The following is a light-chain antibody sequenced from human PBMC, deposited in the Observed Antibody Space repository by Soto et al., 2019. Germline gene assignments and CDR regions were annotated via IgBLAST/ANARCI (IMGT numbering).Light chain of an antibody. CDR1: QAISSY. Sequence: DIQLTQSPSFLSASVGDRVTITCRASQAISSYLAWYQQKPGKAPKLLIYAASTLQSGVPSRFSGTGSGTDFTLTISSLEPEDFAVYYCQQRSKWVTFGRGTKGDIK. J-gene: IGKJ4*01. CDR2: AAS. CDR3: QQRSKWVT. V-gene: IGKV1-9*01.